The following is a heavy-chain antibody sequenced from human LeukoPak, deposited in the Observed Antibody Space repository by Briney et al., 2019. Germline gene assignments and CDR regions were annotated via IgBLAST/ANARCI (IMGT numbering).Heavy chain of an antibody. Sequence: SETLSLTCTVSGGSISYYYWSWIRQSPGKGMEWIGYIYYSGTTNYNPSLKSRVTISVDTAKNQFSLQLRSVTAADTAVYYCAREDPQTTVPEGMDVWGQGTTVTVSS. CDR2: IYYSGTT. D-gene: IGHD4-17*01. J-gene: IGHJ6*02. CDR3: AREDPQTTVPEGMDV. CDR1: GGSISYYY. V-gene: IGHV4-59*01.